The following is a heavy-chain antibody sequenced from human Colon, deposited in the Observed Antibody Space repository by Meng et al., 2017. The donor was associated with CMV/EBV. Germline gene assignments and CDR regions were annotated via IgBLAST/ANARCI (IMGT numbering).Heavy chain of an antibody. CDR1: GFTFNDFD. CDR2: ISGSGLTT. Sequence: GESLKISCSASGFTFNDFDMTWVRQAPGKGLEWVSSISGSGLTTFYSDAVKGRFSISRDNSRNTLYLQINSLRSDDTALYYCATGADLHTFWNGFAYWGQGAVVTVSS. V-gene: IGHV3-23*01. D-gene: IGHD3-3*01. CDR3: ATGADLHTFWNGFAY. J-gene: IGHJ4*02.